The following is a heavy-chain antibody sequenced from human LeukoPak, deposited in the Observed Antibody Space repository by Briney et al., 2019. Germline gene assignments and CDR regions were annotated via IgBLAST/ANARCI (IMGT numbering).Heavy chain of an antibody. Sequence: ASVKVSCKASGYTFTGYYLHWVRQAPGQGLEWMGWINPSGGTNYAQKFQGRVTMTRDTSISTAYMELSRLRSDDTAVYYCARGPHWDPHFDYWGQGTLVTVSS. D-gene: IGHD7-27*01. V-gene: IGHV1-2*02. CDR2: INPSGGT. J-gene: IGHJ4*02. CDR3: ARGPHWDPHFDY. CDR1: GYTFTGYY.